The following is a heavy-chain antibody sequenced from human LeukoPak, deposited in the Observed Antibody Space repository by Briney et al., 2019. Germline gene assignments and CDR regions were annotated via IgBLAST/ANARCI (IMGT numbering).Heavy chain of an antibody. D-gene: IGHD1-26*01. Sequence: PSETLSLTCAVSGGSISSYYWSWIRQPAGKGLEWIGRIYTSGITNYNPSLKSRVTMSVDTSKNQFSLRLSSVTAADTAVYYCARDATVGATPFDYWGQGTLVTVSS. V-gene: IGHV4-4*07. CDR1: GGSISSYY. CDR3: ARDATVGATPFDY. CDR2: IYTSGIT. J-gene: IGHJ4*02.